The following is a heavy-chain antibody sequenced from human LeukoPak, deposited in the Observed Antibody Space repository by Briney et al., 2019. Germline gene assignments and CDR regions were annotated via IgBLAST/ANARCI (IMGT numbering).Heavy chain of an antibody. V-gene: IGHV5-51*01. CDR1: GYSFTNYW. Sequence: GESLKISCKGSGYSFTNYWIGWVRQMPGKGLGWMGIIYPGDSDTRYSPSFQGQVTISADKSISTAYLQWSSLKASDTAMYYCTRLEDGLGYCSSTSCYTLVYWGQGTLVTVSS. J-gene: IGHJ4*02. D-gene: IGHD2-2*02. CDR3: TRLEDGLGYCSSTSCYTLVY. CDR2: IYPGDSDT.